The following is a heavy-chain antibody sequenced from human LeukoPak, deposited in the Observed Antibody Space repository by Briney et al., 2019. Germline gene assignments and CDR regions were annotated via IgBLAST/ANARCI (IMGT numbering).Heavy chain of an antibody. Sequence: ASVKVSCKASGYTFTSYGISWVRQAPGQGLEWMGWISAYNGNTNYAQKLQGRVTMTTDTSTSTAYMELRSLRSDDTAVYYCPRDLWIVGATSYFEYWAQGTLVIVSS. J-gene: IGHJ4*02. CDR1: GYTFTSYG. V-gene: IGHV1-18*01. CDR3: PRDLWIVGATSYFEY. D-gene: IGHD1-26*01. CDR2: ISAYNGNT.